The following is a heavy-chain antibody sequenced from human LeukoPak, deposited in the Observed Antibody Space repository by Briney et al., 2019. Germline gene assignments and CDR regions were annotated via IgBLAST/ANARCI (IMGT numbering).Heavy chain of an antibody. J-gene: IGHJ6*03. Sequence: SETLSLTCTVSGGSITSHYWTWIRQSPGKGLEYIAYINYSGDTKYNPSLRSRVTISVDMSKNQFSLKLSSVSAADTAVYYCARLFGDTALRVHYHYMDVWGKGTTVTVSS. CDR3: ARLFGDTALRVHYHYMDV. CDR2: INYSGDT. V-gene: IGHV4-59*11. CDR1: GGSITSHY. D-gene: IGHD3-3*01.